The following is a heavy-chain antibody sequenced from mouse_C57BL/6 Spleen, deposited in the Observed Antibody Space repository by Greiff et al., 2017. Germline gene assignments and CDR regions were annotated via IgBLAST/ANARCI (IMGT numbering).Heavy chain of an antibody. D-gene: IGHD2-2*01. V-gene: IGHV5-12*01. CDR2: ISNGGGST. CDR3: ARPGYDGAWFAY. Sequence: DVHLVESGGGLVQPGGSLKLSCAASGFTFSDYYMYWVRQTPEKRLEWVAYISNGGGSTYYPDTVKGRFTISRDNAKNTLYLQMSRLKSEDTAMYYCARPGYDGAWFAYWGQGTLVTVSA. J-gene: IGHJ3*01. CDR1: GFTFSDYY.